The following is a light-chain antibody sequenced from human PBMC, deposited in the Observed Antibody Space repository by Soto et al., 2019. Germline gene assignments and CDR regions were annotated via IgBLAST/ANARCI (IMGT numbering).Light chain of an antibody. CDR3: QQYGSSPLT. CDR1: QSVISSH. J-gene: IGKJ4*01. CDR2: DDS. Sequence: DIVLTQSPGTLSLSPGERATLSCRASQSVISSHLAWYQQKPGQAPRLLNYDDSNRATGIADRFSGSGSETDFTLTISRVEPEDFAVYYCQQYGSSPLTFGGGTKVEIK. V-gene: IGKV3-20*01.